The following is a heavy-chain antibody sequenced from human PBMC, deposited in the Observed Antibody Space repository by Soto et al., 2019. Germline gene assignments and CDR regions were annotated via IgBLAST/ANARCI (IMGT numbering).Heavy chain of an antibody. J-gene: IGHJ6*02. V-gene: IGHV3-33*01. CDR3: ARDLRVRGVIWVLGMDV. D-gene: IGHD3-10*01. CDR2: IWYDGSNK. Sequence: HPGGSLRLSCVASGFFLRDFGMHWVRQAPGKGLEWVSVIWYDGSNKYCADSVKGRFTISRDNSKNTLYLQMNSLRAEDTAVYYCARDLRVRGVIWVLGMDVWGQGTTLTVSS. CDR1: GFFLRDFG.